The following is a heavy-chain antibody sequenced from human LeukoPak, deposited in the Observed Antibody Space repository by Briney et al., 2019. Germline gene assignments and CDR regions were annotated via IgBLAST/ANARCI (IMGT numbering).Heavy chain of an antibody. Sequence: GGSLRLSCAASGFTFNIYSMNWVRQAPGKGLEWVSYISRSSDTTWYADSVKGRFTISRDNAKNSLYLQMNSLRAEDTALYYCAKDIDNWNAGFDYWGQGTLVTVSS. V-gene: IGHV3-48*04. CDR3: AKDIDNWNAGFDY. CDR1: GFTFNIYS. D-gene: IGHD1-1*01. J-gene: IGHJ4*02. CDR2: ISRSSDTT.